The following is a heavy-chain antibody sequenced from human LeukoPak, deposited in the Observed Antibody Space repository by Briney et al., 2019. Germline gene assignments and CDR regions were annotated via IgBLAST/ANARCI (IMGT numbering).Heavy chain of an antibody. CDR2: IYTSGST. D-gene: IGHD3-10*01. V-gene: IGHV4-4*07. Sequence: SETLSLTCTVSGGSISSYYWSWIRQPAGKGLEWIGRIYTSGSTNYNPSLKSRVTMSVDTSKNQFSLKLSSVTAADTAVYYCAREALWSGESQIYYYYYMDVWGKGTTVTVSS. CDR1: GGSISSYY. J-gene: IGHJ6*03. CDR3: AREALWSGESQIYYYYYMDV.